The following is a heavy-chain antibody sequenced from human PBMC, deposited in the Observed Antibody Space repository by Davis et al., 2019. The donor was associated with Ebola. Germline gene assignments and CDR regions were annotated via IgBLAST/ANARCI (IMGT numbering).Heavy chain of an antibody. J-gene: IGHJ4*02. D-gene: IGHD4-17*01. Sequence: SETLSLTCTVSGGSISSYSWSWIRQPPGKGLEWIGYIYHGGSTFYNPSLKSRVTISIDRSKNQFSLKLSPVTAADTAVYYCAGYGDYFLGWGQGTLVTVSS. CDR1: GGSISSYS. V-gene: IGHV4-59*04. CDR3: AGYGDYFLG. CDR2: IYHGGST.